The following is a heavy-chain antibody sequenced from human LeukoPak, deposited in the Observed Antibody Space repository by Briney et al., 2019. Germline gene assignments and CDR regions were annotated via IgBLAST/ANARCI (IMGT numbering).Heavy chain of an antibody. CDR2: INDGGST. V-gene: IGHV4-34*01. CDR3: VRGNWFDP. CDR1: GGSFSGYY. Sequence: SETLSLTCAVYGGSFSGYYWSWIRQPPGKGLEWIGEINDGGSTNYNPSLKSRVTISLDTSKNQFSLKLSSVTAADTAVYYCVRGNWFDPWGQGTLVTVSS. J-gene: IGHJ5*02.